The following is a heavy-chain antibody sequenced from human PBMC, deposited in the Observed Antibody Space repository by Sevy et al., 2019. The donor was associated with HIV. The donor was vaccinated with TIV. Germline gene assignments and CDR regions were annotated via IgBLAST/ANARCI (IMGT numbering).Heavy chain of an antibody. D-gene: IGHD2-2*01. V-gene: IGHV3-23*01. CDR1: GFTFTSYA. J-gene: IGHJ5*01. Sequence: GGSLRLSCAASGFTFTSYAMYWVRQAPGKGLEWVAAISGSGQSSFYADSVKGRFTVSRDRSKNTLFLQMDSLRVEDTALYYCAKDRMDSSFYGSNWFDFWGQGTPVTVSS. CDR2: ISGSGQSS. CDR3: AKDRMDSSFYGSNWFDF.